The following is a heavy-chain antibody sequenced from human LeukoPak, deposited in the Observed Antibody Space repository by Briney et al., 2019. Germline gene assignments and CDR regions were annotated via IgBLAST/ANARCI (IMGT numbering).Heavy chain of an antibody. CDR3: ARGGHYTVATRPFDY. CDR1: GYTFTSYG. V-gene: IGHV1-69*13. CDR2: IIPIFGTA. J-gene: IGHJ4*02. D-gene: IGHD5-12*01. Sequence: SVKVSCKASGYTFTSYGISWVRQAPGQGLEWMGGIIPIFGTANYAQKFQGRVTITADESTSTAYMELSSLRSEDTAVYYCARGGHYTVATRPFDYWGQGTLVTVSS.